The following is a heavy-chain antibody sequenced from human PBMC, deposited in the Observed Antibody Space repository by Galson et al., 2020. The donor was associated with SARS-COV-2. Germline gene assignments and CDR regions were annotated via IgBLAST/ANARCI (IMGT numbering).Heavy chain of an antibody. CDR2: ISDGSKSI. D-gene: IGHD3-10*01. J-gene: IGHJ4*02. Sequence: GESLKISCEGSGFIFSDYEMTWARQASGKGLEWVSYISDGSKSIYYADSVKGRFTVSRDNAKRSLYLQMNSLRAEDTAVYYCARGGTGVLWFRELFAYWGQGTQVTVSS. V-gene: IGHV3-48*03. CDR1: GFIFSDYE. CDR3: ARGGTGVLWFRELFAY.